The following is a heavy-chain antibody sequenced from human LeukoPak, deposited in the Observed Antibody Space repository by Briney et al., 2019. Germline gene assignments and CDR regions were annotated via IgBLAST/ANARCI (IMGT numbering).Heavy chain of an antibody. V-gene: IGHV3-15*01. Sequence: GGSLRLSCAASGFSFSNAWMSWVRQAPGKGLEWVGRIKSKTDGGTTDYAAPVKGRFTISRDDSKNMLYLQMNSLKTDDTAVYYCTTAIYGEVDYWGQGTLVTVSS. D-gene: IGHD4-17*01. CDR1: GFSFSNAW. J-gene: IGHJ4*02. CDR2: IKSKTDGGTT. CDR3: TTAIYGEVDY.